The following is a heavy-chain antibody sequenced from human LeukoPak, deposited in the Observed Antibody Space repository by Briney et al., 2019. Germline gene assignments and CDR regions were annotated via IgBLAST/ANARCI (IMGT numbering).Heavy chain of an antibody. Sequence: SETLSLTCTVSGDSISSYYWSWIRQPPGKGLEWIGYIYYSGSTNYNPSLKSRVTIPVDTSKNQFSLKLSSVTAADTAVYYCARVNTIAAARFDPWGQGTLVTVSS. CDR1: GDSISSYY. V-gene: IGHV4-59*08. D-gene: IGHD6-13*01. J-gene: IGHJ5*02. CDR3: ARVNTIAAARFDP. CDR2: IYYSGST.